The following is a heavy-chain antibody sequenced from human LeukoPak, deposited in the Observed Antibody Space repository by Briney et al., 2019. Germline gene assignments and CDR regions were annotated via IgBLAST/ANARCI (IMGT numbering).Heavy chain of an antibody. V-gene: IGHV1-18*01. J-gene: IGHJ4*02. Sequence: ASVKVSCKASGYTLTSYGISWVRQAPGQGLEWMGWISAYNGNTNYAQKLQGRVTMTTDTSTSTAYMELRSLRSDDTAVYYCARFQPFDWLLIYWGQGTLVTVSS. CDR3: ARFQPFDWLLIY. D-gene: IGHD3-9*01. CDR1: GYTLTSYG. CDR2: ISAYNGNT.